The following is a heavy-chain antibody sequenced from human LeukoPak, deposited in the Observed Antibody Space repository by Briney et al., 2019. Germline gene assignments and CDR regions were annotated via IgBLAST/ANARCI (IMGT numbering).Heavy chain of an antibody. Sequence: GESLKISCKGSGYSFISYWIGWVRQMPGKGLEWMGIIYPGDSDTRYRPSFQGQVTISADKSTSTAYLQWNSLKASDTATYYCARHSLEYYYDSGSYYSWFDPWGQGTLVTVSS. CDR2: IYPGDSDT. J-gene: IGHJ5*02. CDR1: GYSFISYW. V-gene: IGHV5-51*01. CDR3: ARHSLEYYYDSGSYYSWFDP. D-gene: IGHD3-10*01.